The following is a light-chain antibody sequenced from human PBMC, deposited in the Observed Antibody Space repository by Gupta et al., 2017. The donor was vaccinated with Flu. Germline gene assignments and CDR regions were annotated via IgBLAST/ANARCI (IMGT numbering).Light chain of an antibody. J-gene: IGKJ1*01. CDR1: QDISSY. CDR2: DAS. CDR3: QQDYDFPWT. Sequence: PSLLSASTGERVTVSCRTSQDISSYLAWYQQKPGKAPDLLIFDASTLQTGVPSRFSGGGSVTEFTLTISGLQSEDFATYHCQQDYDFPWTFGQGTKVEI. V-gene: IGKV1D-8*01.